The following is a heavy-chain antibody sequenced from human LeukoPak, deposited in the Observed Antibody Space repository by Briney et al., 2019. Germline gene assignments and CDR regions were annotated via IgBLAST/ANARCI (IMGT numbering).Heavy chain of an antibody. CDR3: ARVDGWLGELLSGAFDI. CDR2: ISAYNGNT. V-gene: IGHV1-18*01. J-gene: IGHJ3*02. Sequence: ASVKVSCKASGYTFTSYGISWVRQAPGQGLEWMGWISAYNGNTNYAQKLQGRVTMTTGTSTSTAYMELRSLRSDDTAVYYCARVDGWLGELLSGAFDIWGQGTMVTVSS. CDR1: GYTFTSYG. D-gene: IGHD3-10*01.